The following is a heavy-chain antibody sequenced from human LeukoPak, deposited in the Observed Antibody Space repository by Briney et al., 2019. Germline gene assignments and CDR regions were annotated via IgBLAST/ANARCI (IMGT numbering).Heavy chain of an antibody. CDR2: INTNTGNP. CDR1: GYTFTSYA. V-gene: IGHV7-4-1*02. CDR3: ARLPVGVGRTLPGGADY. D-gene: IGHD1-26*01. J-gene: IGHJ4*02. Sequence: ASVKVSCKASGYTFTSYAMNWVRQAPGQGLEWMGWINTNTGNPTYAQGFTGRFVFSLDTSVSTAYLQISSLKAEDTAVYYCARLPVGVGRTLPGGADYWGQGTLVNVSS.